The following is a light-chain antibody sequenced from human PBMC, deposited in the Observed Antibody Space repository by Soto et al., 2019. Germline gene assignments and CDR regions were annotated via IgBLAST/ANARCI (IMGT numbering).Light chain of an antibody. Sequence: DMQMTQSPSSLSASVGDRVTITCRASQSFSYYLNWYHQEPGKAPKLLIFGVSNLQSGVPARFSGSASGAVFTLTITSLQPEDLGTYYCQQSFGSSFAFGPGTTVEIK. V-gene: IGKV1-39*01. CDR3: QQSFGSSFA. CDR1: QSFSYY. CDR2: GVS. J-gene: IGKJ3*01.